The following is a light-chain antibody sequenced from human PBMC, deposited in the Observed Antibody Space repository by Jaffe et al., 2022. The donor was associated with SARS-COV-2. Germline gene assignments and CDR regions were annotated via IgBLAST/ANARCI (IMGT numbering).Light chain of an antibody. CDR2: DVS. CDR3: QQRTNRPPTWT. Sequence: EIVLTQSPATLSLSPGDRATLSCRASQSVSNYLAWYQQKPGQAPRLLIYDVSNRATGIPARFSGSGSGTDFTLTISSLEPEDFAVYYCQQRTNRPPTWTFGQGTKVEIK. J-gene: IGKJ1*01. V-gene: IGKV3-11*01. CDR1: QSVSNY.